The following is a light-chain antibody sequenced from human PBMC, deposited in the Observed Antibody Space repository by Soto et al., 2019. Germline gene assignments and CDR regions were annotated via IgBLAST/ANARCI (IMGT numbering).Light chain of an antibody. J-gene: IGLJ1*01. V-gene: IGLV1-47*01. CDR1: TSNIGSNY. CDR2: RNN. CDR3: ATWDDSLNGFYV. Sequence: QSVLTQPPSASGTPGQGVTISCSGSTSNIGSNYVYWYQQLPGTAPKLLIYRNNQRPSGVTDRFSGSKSGTSASLAISGLRSDDEADYFCATWDDSLNGFYVFGPGTKVTVL.